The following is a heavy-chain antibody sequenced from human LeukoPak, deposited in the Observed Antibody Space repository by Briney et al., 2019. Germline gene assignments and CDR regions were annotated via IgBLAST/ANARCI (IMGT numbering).Heavy chain of an antibody. CDR3: AREFEGPTYYYDSSGYYSRIVFDY. J-gene: IGHJ4*02. CDR2: IYTSGST. CDR1: GGSISSGSYY. Sequence: PSQTLSLTCTVSGGSISSGSYYWSWIRQPAGKGLEWIGRIYTSGSTNYNPSLKSRVTISVDTSKNQFSLKLSSVTAADTAVYYCAREFEGPTYYYDSSGYYSRIVFDYWGQGALVTVSS. V-gene: IGHV4-61*02. D-gene: IGHD3-22*01.